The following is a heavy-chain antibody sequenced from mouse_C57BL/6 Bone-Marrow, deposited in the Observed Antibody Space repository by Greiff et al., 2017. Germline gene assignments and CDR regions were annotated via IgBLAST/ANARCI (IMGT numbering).Heavy chain of an antibody. CDR2: IYPVSGST. V-gene: IGHV1-55*01. J-gene: IGHJ1*03. CDR1: GYTFTSYW. Sequence: QVQLQQPGAELVKPGASVKMSCKASGYTFTSYWITWVKQRPGQGLEWIGDIYPVSGSTNYNEKFKSKATLTVDTASSPAYMQLSSLTSEDSAVYYCARPYYSNYWYFDVWGTGTTVTVSS. D-gene: IGHD2-5*01. CDR3: ARPYYSNYWYFDV.